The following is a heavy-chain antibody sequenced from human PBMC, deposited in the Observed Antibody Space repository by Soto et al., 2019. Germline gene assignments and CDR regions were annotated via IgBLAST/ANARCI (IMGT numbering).Heavy chain of an antibody. CDR1: GGSFSGHH. CDR2: IDHTGST. CDR3: SRVDEY. Sequence: QVQLQQWGAGLLKPSENLSLTCAVYGGSFSGHHWGWFRQSPGKGLEWIGEIDHTGSTNYNPSLKRRVTIRVDTKNNQFSLNLNSVTAADTAVYYCSRVDEYWGQGTLVTVSS. V-gene: IGHV4-34*02. J-gene: IGHJ4*02.